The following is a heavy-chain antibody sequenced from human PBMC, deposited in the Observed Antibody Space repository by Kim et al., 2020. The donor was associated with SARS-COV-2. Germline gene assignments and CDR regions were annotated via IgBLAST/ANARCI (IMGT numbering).Heavy chain of an antibody. CDR3: AKATGFLWLGKFHDDAMDL. CDR2: IKQDGSEK. Sequence: GGSLRLSCAASGFTFSSFGMRWVRQAPGKGLEWVANIKQDGSEKHYADSVNGRFTISRDSAKNTLYLQMNGLTAEDTAVYYCAKATGFLWLGKFHDDAMDLWGQGTMVTVSS. CDR1: GFTFSSFG. J-gene: IGHJ3*01. D-gene: IGHD2-8*02. V-gene: IGHV3-7*03.